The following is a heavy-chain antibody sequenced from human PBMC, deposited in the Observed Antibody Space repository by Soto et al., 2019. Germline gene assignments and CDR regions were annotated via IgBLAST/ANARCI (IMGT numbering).Heavy chain of an antibody. CDR1: GFTFSSYE. D-gene: IGHD5-12*01. J-gene: IGHJ3*02. V-gene: IGHV3-48*03. Sequence: PGGSLRLSCAASGFTFSSYEMNWVRQAPGKGLEWVSYISSRGSTIYYVDSVKGRFTISRDNAKNSLYLQMNSLRAEDTALYYCARDRGYSAYGAGNDAFDIWGQGTMVTV. CDR3: ARDRGYSAYGAGNDAFDI. CDR2: ISSRGSTI.